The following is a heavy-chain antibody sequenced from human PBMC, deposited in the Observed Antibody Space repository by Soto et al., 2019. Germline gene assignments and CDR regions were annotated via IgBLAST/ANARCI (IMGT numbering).Heavy chain of an antibody. Sequence: PSETLSLTCTVSGGSISSSSYYWGWIRQPPGKGLEWIGSIYYSGSTYYNPSLKSRVTISVDTSKNQFSLKLSSVTAADTAVYYCARRLTVSYGMDVWGQGTTVTVSS. V-gene: IGHV4-39*01. D-gene: IGHD2-8*01. CDR1: GGSISSSSYY. CDR3: ARRLTVSYGMDV. CDR2: IYYSGST. J-gene: IGHJ6*02.